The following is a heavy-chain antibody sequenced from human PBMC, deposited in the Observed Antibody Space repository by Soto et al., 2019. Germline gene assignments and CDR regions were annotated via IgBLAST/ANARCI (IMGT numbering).Heavy chain of an antibody. Sequence: QVQLQQWGAGLLKPSETLSLTCAVYGGSFSGYYWSWIRQPPGKGLEWIGEINHSGSTNYNPSLKSRVTISVDTSKNQFALKLSSVTAADTAVYYCAGVRWRDIVVVPAAMIGYFQHWGQGTLVTVSS. CDR1: GGSFSGYY. J-gene: IGHJ1*01. CDR3: AGVRWRDIVVVPAAMIGYFQH. D-gene: IGHD2-2*01. CDR2: INHSGST. V-gene: IGHV4-34*01.